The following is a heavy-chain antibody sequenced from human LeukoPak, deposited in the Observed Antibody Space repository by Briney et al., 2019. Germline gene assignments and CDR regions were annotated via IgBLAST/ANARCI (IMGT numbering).Heavy chain of an antibody. V-gene: IGHV4-39*07. CDR2: IYYSGST. Sequence: PSETLSLTCTVSGDSISSSSYYWGWIRQPPGKGLEWIGSIYYSGSTYYNPSLKSRVTISVDTSKNQFSLKLSSVTAADTAVYYCARTRGYSYGEFDYWGQGTLVTVSS. CDR1: GDSISSSSYY. J-gene: IGHJ4*02. D-gene: IGHD5-18*01. CDR3: ARTRGYSYGEFDY.